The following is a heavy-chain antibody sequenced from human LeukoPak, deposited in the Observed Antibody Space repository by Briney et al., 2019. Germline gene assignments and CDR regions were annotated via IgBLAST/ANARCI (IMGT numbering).Heavy chain of an antibody. CDR1: GYTFTGYY. D-gene: IGHD6-19*01. CDR2: MNPNSGNT. J-gene: IGHJ4*02. CDR3: ARGDTGYSSGWYEGFDY. V-gene: IGHV1-8*02. Sequence: ASVKVSCKAFGYTFTGYYIHWVRQAPGQGLEWMGWMNPNSGNTGYAQKFQGRVTMTRNTSISTAYMELSSLRSEDTAVYYCARGDTGYSSGWYEGFDYWGQGTLVTVSS.